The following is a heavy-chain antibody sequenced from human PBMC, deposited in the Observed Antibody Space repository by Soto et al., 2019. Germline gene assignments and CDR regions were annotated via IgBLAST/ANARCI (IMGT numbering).Heavy chain of an antibody. CDR2: IDPSDSDT. J-gene: IGHJ4*02. Sequence: EVQLVQSGAEVKKPGESLRISCKGSGYSFTSYWISWVRQMPGKGLEWMGRIDPSDSDTNYSPSFHGHVTISPDKSISTAYLRWRSRKASATAMYYCARLQAAAGDNDLTFDYWGQGTLVTVSS. V-gene: IGHV5-10-1*01. CDR3: ARLQAAAGDNDLTFDY. D-gene: IGHD6-13*01. CDR1: GYSFTSYW.